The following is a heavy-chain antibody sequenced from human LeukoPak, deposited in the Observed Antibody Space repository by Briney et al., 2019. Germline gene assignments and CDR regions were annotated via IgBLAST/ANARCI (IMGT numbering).Heavy chain of an antibody. CDR2: ISFDGTIK. J-gene: IGHJ4*02. CDR1: GFTLSSHG. V-gene: IGHV3-30*18. CDR3: AKRGFSSSGWYLVDF. Sequence: PGGSLRLSCAASGFTLSSHGMHWIRQAPGKGLEWVAVISFDGTIKYYADSVKGRFTISRDNSKNTLGLQMNSLRAEDTAVYYCAKRGFSSSGWYLVDFWGQGTLVTVSP. D-gene: IGHD6-19*01.